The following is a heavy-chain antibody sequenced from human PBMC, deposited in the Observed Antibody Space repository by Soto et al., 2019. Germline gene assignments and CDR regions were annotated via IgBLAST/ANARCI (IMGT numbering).Heavy chain of an antibody. V-gene: IGHV4-39*01. CDR3: ARHQRPWEYSSSFDY. J-gene: IGHJ4*02. D-gene: IGHD6-6*01. Sequence: SETLSLTCTVSGGSISSSSYYWGWIRQPPGKGLEWIGSIYYSGSTYYNPSLKSRVTISVDTSKNQFSLKLSSVTAADTAVYYCARHQRPWEYSSSFDYWGQGTLVTVSS. CDR1: GGSISSSSYY. CDR2: IYYSGST.